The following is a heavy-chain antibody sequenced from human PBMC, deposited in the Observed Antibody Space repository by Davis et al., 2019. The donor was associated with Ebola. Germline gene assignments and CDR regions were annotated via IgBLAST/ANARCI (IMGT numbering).Heavy chain of an antibody. J-gene: IGHJ5*02. CDR2: INHNDGRT. CDR3: ARVPWATLAGWFDP. D-gene: IGHD1-26*01. V-gene: IGHV1-46*01. Sequence: ASVKVSCKASGYTFTNYYMHWVRQAPGQGLEWMGMINHNDGRTIYAQKFQGRVTVTRDTSTTTVYMDLSSLRSEDTAVYYCARVPWATLAGWFDPWGQGTLVTVSS. CDR1: GYTFTNYY.